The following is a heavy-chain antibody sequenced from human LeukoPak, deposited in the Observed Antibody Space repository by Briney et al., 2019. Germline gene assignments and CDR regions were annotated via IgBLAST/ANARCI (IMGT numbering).Heavy chain of an antibody. D-gene: IGHD2-15*01. V-gene: IGHV4-4*07. CDR3: ARVGYCSGGSCDPNWFDP. CDR1: GGSIRSYY. Sequence: SETLSLTCTVSGGSIRSYYWSWIRQPAGKGREWIGRIYASRTITYNPSLESRVSMSVDTSKNQFALKLSSVTAADTAVYYCARVGYCSGGSCDPNWFDPWGQGTLVTVSS. CDR2: IYASRTI. J-gene: IGHJ5*02.